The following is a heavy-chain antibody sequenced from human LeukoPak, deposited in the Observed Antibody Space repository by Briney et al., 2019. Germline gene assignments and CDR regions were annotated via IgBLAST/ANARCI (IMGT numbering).Heavy chain of an antibody. D-gene: IGHD3-9*01. CDR1: GGSISSYY. V-gene: IGHV4-59*01. CDR3: ARANSYYDILTGYYRDAFDI. Sequence: SETLSLTCTVSGGSISSYYWSWIRQPPGKGLEWIGYIYYSGSTNYNPSLKSRVTIPVDTSKNQFSLKLSSVTAADTAVYYCARANSYYDILTGYYRDAFDIWGQGTMVTVSS. J-gene: IGHJ3*02. CDR2: IYYSGST.